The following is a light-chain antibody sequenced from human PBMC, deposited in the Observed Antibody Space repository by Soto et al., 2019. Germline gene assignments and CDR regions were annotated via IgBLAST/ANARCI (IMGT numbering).Light chain of an antibody. J-gene: IGKJ1*01. Sequence: DIQMTQSPSTLSGSVGDRVTITCRASQTISSWVAWYQQKPGKAPKLLIYKASTLKSGVPSRFSGSGSGTEFTLTISSLQPDDFATYYCQHYNSYSEAFGQGNKVELK. CDR1: QTISSW. CDR2: KAS. CDR3: QHYNSYSEA. V-gene: IGKV1-5*03.